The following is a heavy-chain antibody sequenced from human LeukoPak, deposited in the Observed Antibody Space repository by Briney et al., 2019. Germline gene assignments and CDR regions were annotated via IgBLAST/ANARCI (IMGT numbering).Heavy chain of an antibody. CDR2: ISGSGGST. D-gene: IGHD6-19*01. J-gene: IGHJ5*02. CDR3: AKAGDSSGWYVRWFDP. Sequence: GGSLRLSCAASGFTFSSYAMSRVRQAPGKGLEWVSAISGSGGSTYYADSVKGRFTISRDNSKNTLYLQMNSLRAEDTAVYYCAKAGDSSGWYVRWFDPWGQGTLVTVSS. CDR1: GFTFSSYA. V-gene: IGHV3-23*01.